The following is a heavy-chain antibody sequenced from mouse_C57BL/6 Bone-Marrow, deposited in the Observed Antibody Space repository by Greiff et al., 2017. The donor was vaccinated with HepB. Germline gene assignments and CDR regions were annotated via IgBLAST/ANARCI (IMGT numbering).Heavy chain of an antibody. D-gene: IGHD1-3*01. CDR1: GFNIKDDY. Sequence: EVQLQQSGAELVRPGASVKLSCTASGFNIKDDYMHWVKQRPEQGLEWIGWFDPENGDTEYASKFQGKATITADTSSNTAYLQLSSLTSEDTAVYYCTTMSGSYFDYWGQGTTLTVSS. CDR3: TTMSGSYFDY. V-gene: IGHV14-4*01. J-gene: IGHJ2*01. CDR2: FDPENGDT.